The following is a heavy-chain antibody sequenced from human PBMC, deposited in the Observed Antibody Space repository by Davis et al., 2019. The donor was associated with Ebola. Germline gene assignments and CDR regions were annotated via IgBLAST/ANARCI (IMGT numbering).Heavy chain of an antibody. CDR1: GGTFSSYT. CDR2: INPILDIA. V-gene: IGHV1-69*02. Sequence: AASVKVSCKASGGTFSSYTISWVRQAPGQGLEWMGRINPILDIANYAQKFQGRVTITADKSTSTADMELSSLRSADTAVYYCARGYSSGWYDYFDYWGQGTLVTVSS. CDR3: ARGYSSGWYDYFDY. J-gene: IGHJ4*02. D-gene: IGHD6-19*01.